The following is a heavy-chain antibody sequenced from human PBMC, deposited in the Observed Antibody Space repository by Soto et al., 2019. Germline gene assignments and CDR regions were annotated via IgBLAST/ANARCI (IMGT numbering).Heavy chain of an antibody. V-gene: IGHV1-2*04. CDR2: INPNSGGT. CDR1: VYTLAGYY. Sequence: ASVQVCCKASVYTLAGYYIPWVRQAHRQGLEWMGWINPNSGGTNYAQKFQGWVTMTRDTSISTAYMELSRLRSDDTAVYYCATNSYGFYYYYGMDVWGQGTTVTVSS. CDR3: ATNSYGFYYYYGMDV. J-gene: IGHJ6*02. D-gene: IGHD5-18*01.